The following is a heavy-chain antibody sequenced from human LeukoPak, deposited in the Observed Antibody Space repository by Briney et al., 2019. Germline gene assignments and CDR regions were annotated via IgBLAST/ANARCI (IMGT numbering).Heavy chain of an antibody. CDR3: ATALYSSSWYAIDY. J-gene: IGHJ4*02. D-gene: IGHD6-13*01. V-gene: IGHV4-61*02. CDR1: GGSISRGSYY. CDR2: IYTSGST. Sequence: SETLSPTCTVSGGSISRGSYYWSWIRQPAGKGLEWIGRIYTSGSTNYNPSLKSRVTISVDTSKNQFSLKLSSVTAADTAVYYCATALYSSSWYAIDYWGQGTLVTVSS.